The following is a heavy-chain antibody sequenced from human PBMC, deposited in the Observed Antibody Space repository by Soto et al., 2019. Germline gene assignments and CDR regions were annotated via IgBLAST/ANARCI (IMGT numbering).Heavy chain of an antibody. V-gene: IGHV4-30-2*01. CDR3: ARVPDV. CDR1: GGSISSGGYS. Sequence: SETLSLTCAVSGGSISSGGYSWSWIRQPPGKGLEWIGYTYHSGSTYYNPSLKSRVTISVDRSKNQFSLKLSSVTAADTAVYYCARVPDVWGQGTTVTVSS. CDR2: TYHSGST. J-gene: IGHJ6*02.